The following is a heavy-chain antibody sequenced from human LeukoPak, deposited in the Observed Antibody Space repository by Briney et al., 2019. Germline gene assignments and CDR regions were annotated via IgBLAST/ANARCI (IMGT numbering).Heavy chain of an antibody. J-gene: IGHJ6*02. V-gene: IGHV4-59*01. CDR2: IYYSGST. CDR1: GGSISSYY. D-gene: IGHD6-13*01. Sequence: SETLSLTCTVSGGSISSYYWSWIRQPPGKGLEWIGYIYYSGSTNYNPSLKSQVTISVDTSKNQFSLKLSSVTAADTAVYYCARVADGTAAGPAYYYYGMDVWGQGTTVTVSS. CDR3: ARVADGTAAGPAYYYYGMDV.